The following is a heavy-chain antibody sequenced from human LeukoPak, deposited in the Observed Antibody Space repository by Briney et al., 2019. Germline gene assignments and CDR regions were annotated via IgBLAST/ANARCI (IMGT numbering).Heavy chain of an antibody. Sequence: GGSLRLSCAASGFTFSDYYMSWIRQAPGKGLEWVSYISSSGSTVYYADSVKGRFTISRDNAKISLYLQMNSLRAEDTAVYYCAREGCSGGSCYYNYYYMDVWGKGTTVTVSS. CDR1: GFTFSDYY. V-gene: IGHV3-11*04. D-gene: IGHD2-15*01. CDR2: ISSSGSTV. CDR3: AREGCSGGSCYYNYYYMDV. J-gene: IGHJ6*03.